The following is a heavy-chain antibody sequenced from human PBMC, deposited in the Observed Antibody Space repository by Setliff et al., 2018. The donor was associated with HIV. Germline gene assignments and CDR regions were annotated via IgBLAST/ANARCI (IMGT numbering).Heavy chain of an antibody. CDR3: ARHGQYGSGSYYNRPFDY. CDR2: ISPNRGAT. J-gene: IGHJ4*02. CDR1: GYTLTEVS. D-gene: IGHD3-10*01. Sequence: ASVKVSCKVSGYTLTEVSIHWVRQAPGQGLEWMGWISPNRGATNFAQKFLGRVTMTRDTSISTAYLELSSLTSDDTAMYYCARHGQYGSGSYYNRPFDYWGQGTLVTVSS. V-gene: IGHV1-2*02.